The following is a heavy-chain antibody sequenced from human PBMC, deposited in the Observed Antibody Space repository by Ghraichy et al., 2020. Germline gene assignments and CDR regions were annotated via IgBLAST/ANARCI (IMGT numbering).Heavy chain of an antibody. J-gene: IGHJ4*02. D-gene: IGHD2-15*01. CDR1: GFTFSRYG. Sequence: GGSLRLSCAASGFTFSRYGMSWVRQASGKGLEWVSTISPSGGSTYYADSLKGRFAISRDNSRNTLYLQLDSLRVEDAAVYYCARDPDCSGGSCYSHFEYWGRGTLVTVSS. CDR2: ISPSGGST. V-gene: IGHV3-23*01. CDR3: ARDPDCSGGSCYSHFEY.